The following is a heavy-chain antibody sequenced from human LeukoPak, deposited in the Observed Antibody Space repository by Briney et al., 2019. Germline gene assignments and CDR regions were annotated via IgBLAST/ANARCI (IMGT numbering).Heavy chain of an antibody. V-gene: IGHV4-61*01. CDR3: ARDPGVTTGTYYFDS. Sequence: SETLSLTCTVSGASVGSGSYYWTWIRQPPGKGLEWIGYIFYCGSTNYNPSLESRVTISFDTSKNQFSLKLTSLTAADTAVYYCARDPGVTTGTYYFDSWGQGSLVTVSS. D-gene: IGHD1-1*01. CDR2: IFYCGST. CDR1: GASVGSGSYY. J-gene: IGHJ4*02.